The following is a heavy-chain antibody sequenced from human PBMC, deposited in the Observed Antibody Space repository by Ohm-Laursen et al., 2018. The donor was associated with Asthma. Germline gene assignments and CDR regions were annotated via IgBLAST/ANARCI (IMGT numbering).Heavy chain of an antibody. CDR1: GFTFSSYG. CDR2: ISYDGSNK. V-gene: IGHV3-30*03. J-gene: IGHJ4*02. D-gene: IGHD4-11*01. CDR3: ATKDYSNYDFDY. Sequence: SSLRLSCAASGFTFSSYGMHWVRQAPGKGLEWVAVISYDGSNKYYADSVKGRFTISRDNSKNTLYLQMNSLRAEDTAVYYCATKDYSNYDFDYWGQGTLVTVSS.